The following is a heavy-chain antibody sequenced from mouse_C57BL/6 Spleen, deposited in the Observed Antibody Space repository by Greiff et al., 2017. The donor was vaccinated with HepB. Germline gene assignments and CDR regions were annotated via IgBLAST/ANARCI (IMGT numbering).Heavy chain of an antibody. CDR2: ISYGGSN. CDR1: GYSITSGYY. CDR3: ARGGYFDV. J-gene: IGHJ1*03. V-gene: IGHV3-6*01. Sequence: EVQLQQSGPGLVKPSQSLSLTCSVTGYSITSGYYWNWIRQFPGNKLEWMGYISYGGSNNYNPSLKNRISITRDTSKNQFFLKLNSVTTEDTATYYCARGGYFDVWGTGTTVTVSS.